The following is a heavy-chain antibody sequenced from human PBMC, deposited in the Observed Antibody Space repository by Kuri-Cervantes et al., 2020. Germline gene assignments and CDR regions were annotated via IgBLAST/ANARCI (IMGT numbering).Heavy chain of an antibody. J-gene: IGHJ4*02. Sequence: SETLSLTCSVSGYSISSGHSWGWIRQPPGKGLEWIGNLYHSGIPYYNPSLKSRVTTSIDTSKNQFSLKLSSMTAADTAVYYCARRGYSYGNFDYWGQGTLVTVSS. CDR1: GYSISSGHS. CDR2: LYHSGIP. D-gene: IGHD5-18*01. CDR3: ARRGYSYGNFDY. V-gene: IGHV4-38-2*02.